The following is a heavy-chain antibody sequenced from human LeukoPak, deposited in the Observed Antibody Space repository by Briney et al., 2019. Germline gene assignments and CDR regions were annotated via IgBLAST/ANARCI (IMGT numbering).Heavy chain of an antibody. CDR2: IYYSGST. CDR3: ARDGSLLTKGFDY. Sequence: SETLSLTCTVSGGSISSSSYYWGWIRQPPGKGLEWIGSIYYSGSTYYNPSLKSRVTISVDTSKNQFSLKLSSVTAADTAAYYCARDGSLLTKGFDYWGQGTLVTVSS. J-gene: IGHJ4*02. D-gene: IGHD3-16*01. V-gene: IGHV4-39*07. CDR1: GGSISSSSYY.